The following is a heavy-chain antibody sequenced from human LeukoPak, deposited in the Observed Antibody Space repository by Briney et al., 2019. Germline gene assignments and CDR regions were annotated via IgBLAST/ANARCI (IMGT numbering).Heavy chain of an antibody. Sequence: GGSLRLSCAASGFTFSNYAMSWLRQAPGKGLEWVANIKQDGSEKYYVDSVKGRFTISRDNAKNSLYLQMNSLRAEDTAVYYCARDSWGSPDYWGQGTLATVSS. CDR1: GFTFSNYA. V-gene: IGHV3-7*01. J-gene: IGHJ4*02. CDR3: ARDSWGSPDY. D-gene: IGHD7-27*01. CDR2: IKQDGSEK.